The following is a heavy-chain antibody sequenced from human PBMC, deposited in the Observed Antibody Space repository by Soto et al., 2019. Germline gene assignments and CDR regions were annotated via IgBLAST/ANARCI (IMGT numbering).Heavy chain of an antibody. CDR1: GFTFSSYA. Sequence: QVQLVESGGGVVQPGRSLRLSCAASGFTFSSYAMHWVRQAPGKGLEWVAVISYDGSNKYYADSVKGRFTISRDNSKNTLYLQMNSLRAEDTAVYYCARARDSPHAPYYYYGMDVWGQGTTVTVSS. CDR2: ISYDGSNK. V-gene: IGHV3-30-3*01. CDR3: ARARDSPHAPYYYYGMDV. D-gene: IGHD2-2*01. J-gene: IGHJ6*02.